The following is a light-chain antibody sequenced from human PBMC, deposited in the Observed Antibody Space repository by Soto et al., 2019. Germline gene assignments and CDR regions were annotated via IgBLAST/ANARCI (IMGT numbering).Light chain of an antibody. CDR1: SGSIASNY. CDR2: DDN. V-gene: IGLV6-57*02. J-gene: IGLJ2*01. Sequence: NFMLTQPHSVSESPGKTVTISCTGSSGSIASNYVQWYQQRPGSAPTTVIFDDNQRPSGVPDRFSGSIDSSSNSAYLTISGLKTEDEADYCCQSYDSSNHVVFGGGTKLTVL. CDR3: QSYDSSNHVV.